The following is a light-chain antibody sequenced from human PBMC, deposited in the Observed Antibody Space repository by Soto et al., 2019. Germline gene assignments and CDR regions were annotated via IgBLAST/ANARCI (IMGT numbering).Light chain of an antibody. Sequence: EIVLTQSPGTLSLSPGDRATLSCRASQSVKNNFLAWYQQKPGQAPRLLIYDASARLTGIPDRFSGSGSGTDFTLTISRLEPEDFAVYYCQHYGTSLPFGGGTKVEIK. CDR3: QHYGTSLP. CDR1: QSVKNNF. CDR2: DAS. V-gene: IGKV3-20*01. J-gene: IGKJ4*01.